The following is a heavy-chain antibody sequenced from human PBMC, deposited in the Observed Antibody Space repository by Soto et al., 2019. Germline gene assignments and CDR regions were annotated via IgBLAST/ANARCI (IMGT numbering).Heavy chain of an antibody. V-gene: IGHV4-34*01. J-gene: IGHJ4*02. D-gene: IGHD3-16*02. Sequence: PSETLSLTCAVYGGSFSGYYWTWIRQPPGTGLEWIGEINHSGSTNYNPSLKSRVTISVDTSKNQFSLKLTSVTVADTAVCYCARSVRLGDLSFRYWSQGTLVTVSS. CDR3: ARSVRLGDLSFRY. CDR2: INHSGST. CDR1: GGSFSGYY.